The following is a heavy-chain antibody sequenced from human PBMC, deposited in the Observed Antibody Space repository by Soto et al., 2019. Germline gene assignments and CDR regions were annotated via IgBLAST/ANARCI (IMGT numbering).Heavy chain of an antibody. CDR3: ARVAYGDYEGWYYYYGMDV. J-gene: IGHJ6*02. Sequence: GASVKVSCKASGGTFSGYAISWVRQAPGQGLEWMGGIIPIFGTANYAQKFQGRVTITADESTSTAYMELSSLRSEDTAVYYCARVAYGDYEGWYYYYGMDVWGQGTTVTVSS. V-gene: IGHV1-69*13. CDR2: IIPIFGTA. D-gene: IGHD4-17*01. CDR1: GGTFSGYA.